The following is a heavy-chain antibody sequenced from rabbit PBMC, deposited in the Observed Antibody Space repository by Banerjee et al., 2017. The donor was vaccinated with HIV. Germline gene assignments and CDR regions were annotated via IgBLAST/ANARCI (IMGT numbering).Heavy chain of an antibody. Sequence: QQQLEESGGGLVKPGGTLTLTCTASGFSFSSYWMCWVRQAPGKGLEWIACIDVGKSGNTYYASWAKGRFTISKTSSTTVTLQMTSLTAADTATYFCARDLAGVIGWNFNLWGQGTLVTVS. D-gene: IGHD4-1*01. CDR3: ARDLAGVIGWNFNL. CDR1: GFSFSSYW. J-gene: IGHJ4*01. CDR2: IDVGKSGNT. V-gene: IGHV1S45*01.